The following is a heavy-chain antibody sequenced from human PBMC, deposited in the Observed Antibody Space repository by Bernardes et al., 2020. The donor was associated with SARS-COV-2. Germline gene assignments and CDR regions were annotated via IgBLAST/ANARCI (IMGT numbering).Heavy chain of an antibody. D-gene: IGHD4-4*01. CDR2: IDGDGSTT. V-gene: IGHV3-74*01. Sequence: GGSLRLSCAASGFTFSTYWMHWVRQAPGKGLVWVSRIDGDGSTTRYADSVKGRFTISRDNAKNTVYLQMNSLRAEDTAVYYCAREWDYNSRRGYFYYSMDVWGQGTTVTVSS. CDR1: GFTFSTYW. CDR3: AREWDYNSRRGYFYYSMDV. J-gene: IGHJ6*02.